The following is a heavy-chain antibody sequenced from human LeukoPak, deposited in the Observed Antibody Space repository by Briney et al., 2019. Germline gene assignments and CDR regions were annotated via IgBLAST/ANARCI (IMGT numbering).Heavy chain of an antibody. CDR1: GYTFTSYG. CDR2: ISAYNGNT. Sequence: ASVKVSCMASGYTFTSYGISWVRQAPGQGLEWMGWISAYNGNTNYAQKLQGRVTMTTDTSTSTAYMELRSLRSDDTAVYYCARTTYYYGSGSYRIDYWGQGTLVTVSS. V-gene: IGHV1-18*04. D-gene: IGHD3-10*01. J-gene: IGHJ4*02. CDR3: ARTTYYYGSGSYRIDY.